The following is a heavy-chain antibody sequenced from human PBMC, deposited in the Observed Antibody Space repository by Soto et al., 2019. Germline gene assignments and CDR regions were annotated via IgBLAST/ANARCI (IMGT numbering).Heavy chain of an antibody. Sequence: EVQLVESGGGLVQPGGSLKLSCAASGFNFSGFEMQWVRQASGKGLEWVGRMRSKANSYATAYGASVKGRFTFSRDDSKNTVYLQMSSLQTEDTAIYYCTRYLFHYPVDYGMDVWGQGTTVTVSS. CDR3: TRYLFHYPVDYGMDV. CDR1: GFNFSGFE. J-gene: IGHJ6*02. D-gene: IGHD5-12*01. CDR2: MRSKANSYAT. V-gene: IGHV3-73*02.